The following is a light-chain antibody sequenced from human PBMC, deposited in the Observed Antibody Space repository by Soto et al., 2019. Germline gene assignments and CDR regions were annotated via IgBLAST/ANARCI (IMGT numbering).Light chain of an antibody. CDR2: NNN. Sequence: QSVLTQPPSASGTPGQRVTISCSGSSSNIGSNTVNWYQQLPGTAPKLLIYNNNQRPSGVPDRFSGSKSGTSASLAISGLQSDDEAAYYCPAWDVSLRVFGTGTKLTVL. J-gene: IGLJ1*01. CDR3: PAWDVSLRV. CDR1: SSNIGSNT. V-gene: IGLV1-44*01.